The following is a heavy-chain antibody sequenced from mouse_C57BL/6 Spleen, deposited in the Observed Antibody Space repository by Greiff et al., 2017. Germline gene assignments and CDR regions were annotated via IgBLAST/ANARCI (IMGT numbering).Heavy chain of an antibody. CDR3: ARRGGLGRYFDV. CDR2: IDPSDSYT. V-gene: IGHV1-69*01. J-gene: IGHJ1*03. Sequence: VQLVESGAELVMPGASVKLSCKASGYTFTSYWMHWVKQRPGQGLEWIGEIDPSDSYTNYNQKFKGKSTLTVDKSSSTAYMQLSSLTSEDSAVYYCARRGGLGRYFDVWGTGTTVTVSS. D-gene: IGHD4-1*01. CDR1: GYTFTSYW.